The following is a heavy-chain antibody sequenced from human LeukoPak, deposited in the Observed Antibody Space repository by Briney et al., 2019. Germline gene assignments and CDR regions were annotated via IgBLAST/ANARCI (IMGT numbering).Heavy chain of an antibody. D-gene: IGHD2-2*01. V-gene: IGHV3-11*06. Sequence: GGSLRLSWVASGLTVSSNYMSWVRQAPGKGLEWVSYINTDSSDIHYAGSVKGRFTISRDNARNTLYLQLSSLRAEDSGVYYCARDTFQPGLIDSWGQGTLVTVSS. CDR3: ARDTFQPGLIDS. CDR1: GLTVSSNY. CDR2: INTDSSDI. J-gene: IGHJ4*02.